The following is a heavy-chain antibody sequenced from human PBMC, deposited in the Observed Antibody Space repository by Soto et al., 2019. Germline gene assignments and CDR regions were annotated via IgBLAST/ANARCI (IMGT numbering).Heavy chain of an antibody. CDR1: GGSVSSGSYY. V-gene: IGHV4-61*01. CDR3: ARTTTGTTLAPPLWFDP. D-gene: IGHD1-7*01. CDR2: IYYSGST. J-gene: IGHJ5*02. Sequence: SETLSLTCTVSGGSVSSGSYYWSWIRQPPGKGLEWIGYIYYSGSTNYNPSLKSRVTISVDTSKNQFSLKLSSVTAADTAVYYCARTTTGTTLAPPLWFDPWGQGTLVTVSS.